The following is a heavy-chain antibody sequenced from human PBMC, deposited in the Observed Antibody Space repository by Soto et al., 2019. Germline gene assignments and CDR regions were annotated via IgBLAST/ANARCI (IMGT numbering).Heavy chain of an antibody. CDR3: AKFGGSYSLDY. D-gene: IGHD1-26*01. Sequence: PGGSLRLSCVASGITFRSRAMSWVRQAPGEGLEWVSAISGSGGSTYYADSVKGRFTISRDNSKNTLYLQMNSLRAEDTAVYYCAKFGGSYSLDYWGQGTLVTVSS. J-gene: IGHJ4*02. CDR2: ISGSGGST. CDR1: GITFRSRA. V-gene: IGHV3-23*01.